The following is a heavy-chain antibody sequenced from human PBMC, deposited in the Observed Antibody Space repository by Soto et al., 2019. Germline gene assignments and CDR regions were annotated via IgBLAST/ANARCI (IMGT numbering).Heavy chain of an antibody. CDR3: ARPIKAFSSSWYFDY. Sequence: QVQLVQSGAEVKKPGASVKVSCKASGYTFTSYGISWVRQAPGQGLEWMGWISVYNGNTYYAQKVQDRVTMTTDTSTRTAYMELRSLTSDDTAVYYCARPIKAFSSSWYFDYWGQGTQITVSS. J-gene: IGHJ4*02. V-gene: IGHV1-18*01. CDR1: GYTFTSYG. D-gene: IGHD6-13*01. CDR2: ISVYNGNT.